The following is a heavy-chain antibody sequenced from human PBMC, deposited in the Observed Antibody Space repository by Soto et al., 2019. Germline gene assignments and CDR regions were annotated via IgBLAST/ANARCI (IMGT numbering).Heavy chain of an antibody. V-gene: IGHV3-23*01. D-gene: IGHD3-10*02. CDR1: GFTFSSYA. J-gene: IGHJ6*03. Sequence: PGGSLRLSCAASGFTFSSYAMSWVRQAPGKGLEWVSAMSGSGGSTYYADSVKGRFTISRDNSKNTLYLQMNSLRAEDTAVYYCAKEHTSAFAVHYMDVWGKGTTVTVSS. CDR3: AKEHTSAFAVHYMDV. CDR2: MSGSGGST.